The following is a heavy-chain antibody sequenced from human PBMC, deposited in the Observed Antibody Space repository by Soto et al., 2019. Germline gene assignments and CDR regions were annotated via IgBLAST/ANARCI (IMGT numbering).Heavy chain of an antibody. D-gene: IGHD2-15*01. V-gene: IGHV1-18*01. Sequence: QVQLVQSGAEVKKPGASVKVSCKASGYTFTSYGISWVRQAPGQGLEWMGWISAYNGNTNYAQKLQGRVTMTTDTSTSTAYMELGSLRSDDTAVYYCARGERNHDCCGGSCYSQCWFDPWGQGTLVTVSS. CDR1: GYTFTSYG. J-gene: IGHJ5*02. CDR2: ISAYNGNT. CDR3: ARGERNHDCCGGSCYSQCWFDP.